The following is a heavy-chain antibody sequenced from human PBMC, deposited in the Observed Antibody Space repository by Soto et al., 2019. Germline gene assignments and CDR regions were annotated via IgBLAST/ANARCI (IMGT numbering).Heavy chain of an antibody. Sequence: QVHLQESGPGLVRPSETLSLSCSVSGDSMATGGHYYNWIRHLPGKGLEWNGYIYYSGATHYSPSLRPRATISIDTSKNQFSLRLISVTAADTALYFCARDKDLEPTVWGYWGQGIQVTVSS. V-gene: IGHV4-31*02. CDR3: ARDKDLEPTVWGY. D-gene: IGHD7-27*01. CDR1: GDSMATGGHY. CDR2: IYYSGAT. J-gene: IGHJ4*02.